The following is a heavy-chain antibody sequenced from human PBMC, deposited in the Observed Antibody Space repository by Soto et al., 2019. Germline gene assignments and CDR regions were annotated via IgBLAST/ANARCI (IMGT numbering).Heavy chain of an antibody. Sequence: QVQLVESGGGVVQPGRSLRLSCAASGFTFSSYGMHWVRQAPGKGLEWVAVIWYDGSNKYYADSVKGRFTISRDNSKNSLYLQMNSLRAEDTAVYYCASVPFSATTVTTGHAFDIWGQGTMVTVSS. J-gene: IGHJ3*02. CDR2: IWYDGSNK. CDR3: ASVPFSATTVTTGHAFDI. CDR1: GFTFSSYG. D-gene: IGHD4-17*01. V-gene: IGHV3-33*01.